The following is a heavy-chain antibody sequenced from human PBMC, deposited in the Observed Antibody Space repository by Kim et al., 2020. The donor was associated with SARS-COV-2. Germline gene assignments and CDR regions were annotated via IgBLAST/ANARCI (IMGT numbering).Heavy chain of an antibody. J-gene: IGHJ6*02. CDR3: ARDPKGIAVAGSHYYYGMDV. CDR2: INPSGGST. CDR1: GYTFTSYY. D-gene: IGHD6-19*01. Sequence: ASVKVSCKASGYTFTSYYMHWVRQAPGQGLEWMGIINPSGGSTSYAQKFQGRVTMTRDTSTSTVYMELSSLRSEDTAVYYCARDPKGIAVAGSHYYYGMDVWGQGTTVTVSS. V-gene: IGHV1-46*01.